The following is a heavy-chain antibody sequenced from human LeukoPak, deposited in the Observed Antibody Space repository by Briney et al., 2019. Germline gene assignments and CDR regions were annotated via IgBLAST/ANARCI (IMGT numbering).Heavy chain of an antibody. CDR3: ARADSPAYNWFDP. V-gene: IGHV4-59*01. D-gene: IGHD2-15*01. Sequence: SETLSLTCTVSGGSISSYYWSWIRQPPGKGLEWFGYIYYSGSTNYNPSLNSRVTISVDTSKNQCSLKLSSVTAADTAVYYCARADSPAYNWFDPWGQGTLVTVSS. J-gene: IGHJ5*02. CDR1: GGSISSYY. CDR2: IYYSGST.